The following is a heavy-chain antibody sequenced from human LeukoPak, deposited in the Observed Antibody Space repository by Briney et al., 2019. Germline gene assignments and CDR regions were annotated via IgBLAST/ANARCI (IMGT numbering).Heavy chain of an antibody. CDR1: GESISGFY. CDR2: IYYSGST. D-gene: IGHD2-21*01. CDR3: ARGVVIAPQTFDY. Sequence: SETLSLTCTVSGESISGFYWTWIRQPPGKGLEWIGYIYYSGSTNYNPSLKSRVTISVDTSKNQFSLKLSSVTTADTAVYYCARGVVIAPQTFDYWGQGTLVTVSS. J-gene: IGHJ4*02. V-gene: IGHV4-59*01.